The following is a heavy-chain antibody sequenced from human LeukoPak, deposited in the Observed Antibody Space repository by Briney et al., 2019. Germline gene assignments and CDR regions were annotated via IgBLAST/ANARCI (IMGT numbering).Heavy chain of an antibody. CDR2: IYSGGST. D-gene: IGHD5-18*01. V-gene: IGHV3-NL1*01. Sequence: GGSLRLSCAASGFTFSSYSMNWVRQAPGKGLEWVSVIYSGGSTYYADSVKGRFTISRDNSKNTLYLQMNSLRAEDTAVYYCAKGYVDTAMVYLEDAFDIWGQGTMVTVSS. CDR1: GFTFSSYS. J-gene: IGHJ3*02. CDR3: AKGYVDTAMVYLEDAFDI.